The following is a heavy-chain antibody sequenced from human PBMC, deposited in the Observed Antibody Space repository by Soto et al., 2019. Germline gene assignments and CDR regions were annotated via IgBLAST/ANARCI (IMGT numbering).Heavy chain of an antibody. CDR1: GGSISSYY. CDR2: IYYSGST. V-gene: IGHV4-59*08. J-gene: IGHJ6*02. Sequence: SETLSLTCTVSGGSISSYYWSWIRQPPGKGLEWIGYIYYSGSTNYNPSLKSRVTISVDTSKNQFSLKRSSVTAADTAVYYCARLGPAAINYYYYGMDVWGQGTTVTVSS. D-gene: IGHD2-2*02. CDR3: ARLGPAAINYYYYGMDV.